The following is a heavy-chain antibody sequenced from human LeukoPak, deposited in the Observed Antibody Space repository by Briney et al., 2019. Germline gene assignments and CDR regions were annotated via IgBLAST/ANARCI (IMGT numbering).Heavy chain of an antibody. CDR2: IIPIFGTA. Sequence: ASVKPSCKASGGTFSSYAISWVRQAPGQGLGWRGGIIPIFGTANYAQKFQGRVTITTDESTSTAYMELSSLRSEDTAVYYCASQDTAMEYYYMDVWGKGTTVTVSS. J-gene: IGHJ6*03. CDR3: ASQDTAMEYYYMDV. V-gene: IGHV1-69*05. CDR1: GGTFSSYA. D-gene: IGHD5-18*01.